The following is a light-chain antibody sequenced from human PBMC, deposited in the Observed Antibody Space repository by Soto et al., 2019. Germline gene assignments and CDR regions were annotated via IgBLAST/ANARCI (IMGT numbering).Light chain of an antibody. CDR2: DAY. J-gene: IGKJ4*01. CDR3: QQYNHYSGLT. Sequence: DIQMTQSPSSLSASVGDRVTITCRASQTISSWLAWYQQKPGKAPKLLIYDAYSLESGVPSRFSGSGSGAEFTLTISSLQPDDFATYYCQQYNHYSGLTFGGGTKVDIK. V-gene: IGKV1-5*01. CDR1: QTISSW.